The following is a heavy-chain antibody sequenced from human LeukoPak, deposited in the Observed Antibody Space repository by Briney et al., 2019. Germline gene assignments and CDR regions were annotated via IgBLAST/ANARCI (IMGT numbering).Heavy chain of an antibody. V-gene: IGHV4-59*01. D-gene: IGHD1-14*01. CDR2: IYYSGST. CDR3: ARDVAPHGTEYFDH. Sequence: SESLSLTCTVSGGSISSYYWSWIRQPPGKGLEWIGYIYYSGSTNYNPSLKSRVTISVDTSKNQFSLKLSSVTAADTAVYYCARDVAPHGTEYFDHWGQGTLVTVSS. CDR1: GGSISSYY. J-gene: IGHJ4*02.